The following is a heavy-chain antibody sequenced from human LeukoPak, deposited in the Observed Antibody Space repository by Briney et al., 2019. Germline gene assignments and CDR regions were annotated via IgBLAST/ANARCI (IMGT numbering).Heavy chain of an antibody. CDR3: ARGLTLHSSSWYRPRRRWFDP. Sequence: KASQTLSLTCTVSGGSISSGGYYWSWIRQHPEKGLEWIGYIYYSGSTYYNPSLKSRVTISVDTSKNQFSLKLSSVTAADTAVYYCARGLTLHSSSWYRPRRRWFDPWGQGTLVTVSS. V-gene: IGHV4-31*03. CDR1: GGSISSGGYY. CDR2: IYYSGST. J-gene: IGHJ5*02. D-gene: IGHD6-13*01.